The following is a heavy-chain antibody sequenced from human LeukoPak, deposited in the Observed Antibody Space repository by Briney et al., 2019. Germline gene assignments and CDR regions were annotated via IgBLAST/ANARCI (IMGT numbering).Heavy chain of an antibody. Sequence: SETLSLTCTVSSGSISGHYWSWIRQPPGKGLEWIAYIHYSGGTNYNPSLKSRVTISVDTSKNQFSLKLSSVTAADTAVYYCARHAQAPYSGSFDYWGQGTLVTVYS. D-gene: IGHD1-26*01. CDR2: IHYSGGT. CDR3: ARHAQAPYSGSFDY. V-gene: IGHV4-59*08. J-gene: IGHJ4*02. CDR1: SGSISGHY.